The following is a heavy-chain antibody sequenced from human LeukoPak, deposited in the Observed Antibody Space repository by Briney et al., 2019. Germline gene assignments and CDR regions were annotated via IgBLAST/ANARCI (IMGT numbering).Heavy chain of an antibody. CDR2: IYTSGST. Sequence: SQTLSLTCTVSGGSISSGSYYWSWIRQPAGKGLEWIGRIYTSGSTNYSPSLKSRVTMSVDTSKNQFSLKLSSVTAADTAVYYCARAGYYDILTGYLPLMDVWGKGTTVTVSS. D-gene: IGHD3-9*01. CDR1: GGSISSGSYY. V-gene: IGHV4-61*02. J-gene: IGHJ6*03. CDR3: ARAGYYDILTGYLPLMDV.